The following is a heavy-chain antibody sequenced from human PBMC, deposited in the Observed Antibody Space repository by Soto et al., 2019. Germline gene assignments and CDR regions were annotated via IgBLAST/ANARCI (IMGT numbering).Heavy chain of an antibody. CDR1: GVTFSSET. V-gene: IGHV1-69*01. CDR2: IIPLFGTA. CDR3: ATELGENPASPFDA. J-gene: IGHJ4*02. Sequence: QVQLVQSGADVKKPGSSVKVSCQASGVTFSSETLGGVRQAPGQGLEWVGGIIPLFGTASYAQKFKGRVTITADEATSTVYMELSSLRSDDTAVYFCATELGENPASPFDAWGQGTLVTVSS. D-gene: IGHD3-10*01.